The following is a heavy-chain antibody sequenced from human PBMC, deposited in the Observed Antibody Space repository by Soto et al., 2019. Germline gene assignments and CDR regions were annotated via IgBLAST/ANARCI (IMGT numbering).Heavy chain of an antibody. Sequence: ASVKVSCKASGYTFTTYSIHWVRQAPGQSLEWMGWINAGSGNTKYSQKFQGRVTITKDSSATTFYMDLSSLGSEDTAVYYCARVPPWGNSGSYYLKHFSSWRRGSRVAVAS. D-gene: IGHD3-10*01. CDR2: INAGSGNT. V-gene: IGHV1-3*01. CDR3: ARVPPWGNSGSYYLKHFSS. J-gene: IGHJ5*01. CDR1: GYTFTTYS.